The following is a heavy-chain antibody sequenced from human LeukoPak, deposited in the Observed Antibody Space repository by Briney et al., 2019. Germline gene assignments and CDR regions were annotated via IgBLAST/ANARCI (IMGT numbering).Heavy chain of an antibody. Sequence: PGGSLRLSCAASGFTFSSYGMHWVRQAPGKGLEWVAFIRYDGSNKYYAGSVKGRFTISRDNSKNTLYLQMNSLRAEDTPVYYCAKQRYQLLYDLDYYYYMDVWGKGTTVTVSS. CDR3: AKQRYQLLYDLDYYYYMDV. J-gene: IGHJ6*03. CDR1: GFTFSSYG. V-gene: IGHV3-30*02. D-gene: IGHD2-2*02. CDR2: IRYDGSNK.